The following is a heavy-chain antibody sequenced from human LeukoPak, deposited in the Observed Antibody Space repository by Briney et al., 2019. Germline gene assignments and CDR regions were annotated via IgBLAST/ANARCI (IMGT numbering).Heavy chain of an antibody. V-gene: IGHV4-34*01. CDR2: IYYSGST. Sequence: SETLSLTCAVYGGSFSGNYWSWVRQPPGKGLEWIGSIYYSGSTYYNPSLKSRVTISVDTSKNQFSLKLSSATAADTAVYYCARLAGLHREYFDYWGQGTLVTVSS. CDR3: ARLAGLHREYFDY. D-gene: IGHD1-14*01. CDR1: GGSFSGNY. J-gene: IGHJ4*02.